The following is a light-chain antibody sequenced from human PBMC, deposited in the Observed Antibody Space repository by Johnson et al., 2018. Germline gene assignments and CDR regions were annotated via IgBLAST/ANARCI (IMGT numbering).Light chain of an antibody. CDR2: ENN. CDR3: GTWDSSLRAGNV. CDR1: SSNIGNNY. V-gene: IGLV1-51*02. Sequence: QSVLTQPPSVSAAPGQKVTISCSGSSSNIGNNYVSWYQQLPGTAPKLLIYENNKRPSGIPDRFPGSMSGTSATLGITGLTHGDEAGYYCGTWDSSLRAGNVFGTGTKVTVL. J-gene: IGLJ1*01.